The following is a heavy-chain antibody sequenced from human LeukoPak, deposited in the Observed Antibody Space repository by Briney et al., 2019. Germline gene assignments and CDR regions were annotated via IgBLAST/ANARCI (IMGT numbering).Heavy chain of an antibody. Sequence: ASVRVSCKASGGTFSSYAISWVRRAPGQGLEWMGWINAGNGHTKYSQEFQGRLTITRDTSANIVYMDLSSLRSEDMAVYYCARGRWVATNQAYYFDDWGQGTLVTVSS. D-gene: IGHD5-12*01. CDR3: ARGRWVATNQAYYFDD. CDR2: INAGNGHT. V-gene: IGHV1-3*03. J-gene: IGHJ4*02. CDR1: GGTFSSYA.